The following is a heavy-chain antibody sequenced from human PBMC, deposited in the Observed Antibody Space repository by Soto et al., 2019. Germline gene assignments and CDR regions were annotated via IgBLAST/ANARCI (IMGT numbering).Heavy chain of an antibody. V-gene: IGHV1-69*12. CDR3: ARVGSSWDKDYFDY. D-gene: IGHD6-13*01. CDR1: GGTFSNYA. Sequence: QVQLVQSGAEVKKPGSSVKVSCKASGGTFSNYAISWVRQAPGQGLEWMGGIIPIFGTTNYAQRFQGRVTITADESTSTAYMELSSLRSEDTAVYYCARVGSSWDKDYFDYWGQGTLVTVSS. CDR2: IIPIFGTT. J-gene: IGHJ4*02.